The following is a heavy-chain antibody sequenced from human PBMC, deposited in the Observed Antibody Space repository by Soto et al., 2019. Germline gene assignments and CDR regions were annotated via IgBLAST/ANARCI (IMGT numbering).Heavy chain of an antibody. CDR1: GGSISSYY. Sequence: ETVSLTCTVSGGSISSYYWSWIRQPPGKGLEWIGYIYYSGSTNYNPSLKSRVTISVDTSKNQFSLKLSSVTAADTAVYYCARGGWVGATYLGLDYWGQGTLVTVSS. V-gene: IGHV4-59*01. D-gene: IGHD1-26*01. CDR2: IYYSGST. J-gene: IGHJ4*02. CDR3: ARGGWVGATYLGLDY.